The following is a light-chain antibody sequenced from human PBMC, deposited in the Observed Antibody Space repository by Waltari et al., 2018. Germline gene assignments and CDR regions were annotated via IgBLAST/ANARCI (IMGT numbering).Light chain of an antibody. CDR2: EVS. Sequence: QSALTQPPSVSGSPGQSVTISCTGTSSDVGSYNRVSWYQQPPDTAPTLIIYEVSDRPSGVPVRFSGSKPANTVFLTISGLQAENEADYFCSSYTSSSTWVFGTGTKVTVL. CDR3: SSYTSSSTWV. J-gene: IGLJ1*01. V-gene: IGLV2-18*02. CDR1: SSDVGSYNR.